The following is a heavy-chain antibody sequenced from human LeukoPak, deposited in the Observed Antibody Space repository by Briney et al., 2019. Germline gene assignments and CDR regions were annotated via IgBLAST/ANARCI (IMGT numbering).Heavy chain of an antibody. CDR3: ARGNDILTGYRAFDI. V-gene: IGHV4-59*01. CDR2: IYYSGST. Sequence: SETLSLTCTVSGGSISSYYWSWIRQPPGKGLEWIGYIYYSGSTNYNPPLKSRVTISVDTSKNQFSLKLSSVTAADTAVYYCARGNDILTGYRAFDIWGQGTMVTVSS. CDR1: GGSISSYY. J-gene: IGHJ3*02. D-gene: IGHD3-9*01.